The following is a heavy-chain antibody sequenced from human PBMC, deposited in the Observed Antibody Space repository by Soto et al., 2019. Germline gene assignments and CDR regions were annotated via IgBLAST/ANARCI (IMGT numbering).Heavy chain of an antibody. J-gene: IGHJ6*03. Sequence: GASVKVSCKASGYTFTGYYMHWVRQAPGQGLEWMGWINPNSGGTNYAQKFQGWVTMTRDTSISTAYMELSRLRSDDTAVYYCARDGCIAARPDPYYYYYYMDVWGKGTTVTVSS. CDR2: INPNSGGT. V-gene: IGHV1-2*04. D-gene: IGHD6-6*01. CDR3: ARDGCIAARPDPYYYYYYMDV. CDR1: GYTFTGYY.